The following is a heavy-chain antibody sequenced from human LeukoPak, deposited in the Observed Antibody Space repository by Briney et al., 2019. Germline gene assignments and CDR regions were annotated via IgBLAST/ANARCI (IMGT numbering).Heavy chain of an antibody. D-gene: IGHD5-24*01. V-gene: IGHV1-69*13. CDR3: ASGRGRWLQIDY. CDR1: GGTFSSYA. CDR2: IIPIFGTA. Sequence: SVKVSCKASGGTFSSYAISWVRLAPGQGLEWMGGIIPIFGTANYAQKFQGRVTITADESTSTAYMELSSLRSEDTAVYYCASGRGRWLQIDYWGQGTLVTVSS. J-gene: IGHJ4*02.